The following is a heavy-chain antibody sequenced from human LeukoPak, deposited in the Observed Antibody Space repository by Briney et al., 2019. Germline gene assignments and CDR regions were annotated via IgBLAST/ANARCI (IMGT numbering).Heavy chain of an antibody. CDR2: IYYSGST. CDR1: GGSISSYY. Sequence: PSETLSLTCTVSGGSISSYYWSWIRQPPGKGLEWIGYIYYSGSTNYNPSLKSRVTISVDTSKNQFSLKLSSVTAADTAVYYCARDLPTTVTTDWGQGTLVTVSS. CDR3: ARDLPTTVTTD. J-gene: IGHJ4*02. V-gene: IGHV4-59*12. D-gene: IGHD4-17*01.